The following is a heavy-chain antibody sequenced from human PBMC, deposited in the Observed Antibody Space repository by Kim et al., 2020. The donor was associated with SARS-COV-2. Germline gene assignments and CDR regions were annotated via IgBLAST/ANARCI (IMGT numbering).Heavy chain of an antibody. D-gene: IGHD6-13*01. CDR3: AKEGGYSSSWIDAFDI. CDR1: GFTFSSYG. CDR2: IWYDGSNK. Sequence: GGSLRLSCAASGFTFSSYGMHWVRQAPGKGLEWVAVIWYDGSNKYYADSVKGRFTISRDNSKNTLYLQMNSLRAEDTAVYYCAKEGGYSSSWIDAFDIWGQGTMVTVSS. V-gene: IGHV3-33*06. J-gene: IGHJ3*02.